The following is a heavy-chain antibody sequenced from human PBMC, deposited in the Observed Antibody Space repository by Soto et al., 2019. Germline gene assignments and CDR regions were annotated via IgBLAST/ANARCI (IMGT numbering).Heavy chain of an antibody. V-gene: IGHV4-39*01. Sequence: SETLSLTCTVSGGSISSSSYYWGWIRQPPGKGLEWIGSIYYSGSTYYNPSLKSRVTISVDTSKNQFSLKLSSVTAADTAVYYCASHSGWHKKDYYGMDVWGQGTTVTVSS. CDR2: IYYSGST. CDR3: ASHSGWHKKDYYGMDV. J-gene: IGHJ6*02. D-gene: IGHD6-19*01. CDR1: GGSISSSSYY.